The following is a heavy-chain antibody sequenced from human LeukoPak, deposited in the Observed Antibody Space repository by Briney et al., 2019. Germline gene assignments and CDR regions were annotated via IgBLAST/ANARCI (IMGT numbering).Heavy chain of an antibody. J-gene: IGHJ4*02. CDR3: ARGWAAFLFDY. Sequence: SETLSLTCAVYGGSFSGYYWSWIRQPPGKGLEWIGEINHSGSTNYNPSLKSRVSISVDMSKNQFSLKLSSVTAADTAVYYCARGWAAFLFDYWGQGTLVTVSS. CDR1: GGSFSGYY. D-gene: IGHD2-15*01. CDR2: INHSGST. V-gene: IGHV4-34*01.